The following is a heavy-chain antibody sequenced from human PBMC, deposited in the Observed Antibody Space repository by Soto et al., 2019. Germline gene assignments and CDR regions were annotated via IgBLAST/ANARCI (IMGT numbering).Heavy chain of an antibody. V-gene: IGHV3-23*01. J-gene: IGHJ3*02. Sequence: GGSLRLSCAASGFTFSSYAMSWVRQAPGKGLEWVSAISGSGGSTYYADSVKGRFTISRDNSKNTLYLQMNSLRAEDTAVYYCAKVYYYDSSGYYIGGAFDIWGQGTMVT. CDR2: ISGSGGST. CDR3: AKVYYYDSSGYYIGGAFDI. CDR1: GFTFSSYA. D-gene: IGHD3-22*01.